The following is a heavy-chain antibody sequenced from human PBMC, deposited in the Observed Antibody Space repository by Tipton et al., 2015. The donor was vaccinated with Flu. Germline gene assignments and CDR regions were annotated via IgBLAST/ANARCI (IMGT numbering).Heavy chain of an antibody. Sequence: LRLSCTVSGGSISSYYWSWIRQPAGKGLEWIGRIYTSGSTNYNPSLKSRVTMSVDTSKNQFSLKLSSVTAADTAVYYCARDRSICSGGSCPYYFDYWGQGTPVTVSS. D-gene: IGHD2-15*01. CDR2: IYTSGST. V-gene: IGHV4-4*07. CDR1: GGSISSYY. J-gene: IGHJ4*02. CDR3: ARDRSICSGGSCPYYFDY.